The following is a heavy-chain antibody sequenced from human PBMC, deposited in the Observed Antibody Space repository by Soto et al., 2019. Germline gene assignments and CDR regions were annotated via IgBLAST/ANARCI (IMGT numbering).Heavy chain of an antibody. J-gene: IGHJ4*02. CDR3: ARVDFGGNSYYFDY. V-gene: IGHV3-33*01. D-gene: IGHD1-7*01. CDR2: VWFDGSIQ. CDR1: GFTFSDYG. Sequence: PGGSLRLSCVASGFTFSDYGIHWVRQAPDKGLEWVAVVWFDGSIQYYGDSVKGRFTISRDNSNNTVDLQMNNLRAEDTAVYYCARVDFGGNSYYFDYWGKGTPVTVSS.